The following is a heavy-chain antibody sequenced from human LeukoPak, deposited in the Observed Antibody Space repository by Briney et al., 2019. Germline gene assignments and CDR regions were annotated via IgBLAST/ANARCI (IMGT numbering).Heavy chain of an antibody. CDR2: MYTGGGR. D-gene: IGHD2-2*01. CDR1: GFTFSSYA. Sequence: PGGSLRLSCAASGFTFSSYAMHWVRQAPGKGLEWVSVMYTGGGRYYGDSVKGRFTVSRDNSKNTVFLQMNSLRVEDTALYYCTRASTKGPSYM. V-gene: IGHV3-NL1*01. J-gene: IGHJ6*03. CDR3: TRASTKGPSYM.